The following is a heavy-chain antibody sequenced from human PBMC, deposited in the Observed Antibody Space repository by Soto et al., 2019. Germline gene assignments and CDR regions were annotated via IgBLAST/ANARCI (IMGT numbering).Heavy chain of an antibody. CDR2: IIPILGKA. V-gene: IGHV1-69*01. CDR3: ARGPTYYDFWSGSIGLPDY. J-gene: IGHJ4*02. D-gene: IGHD3-3*01. Sequence: QVQLMQSGAEVKKPGSSVKVSCKASGRTFSSYAIRWVRQAPGQGLEWMGGIIPILGKANYAQKFQGRDTITKDEATSTGYMGLSSLRSEGTAVYYFARGPTYYDFWSGSIGLPDYWGRGTLVIVSS. CDR1: GRTFSSYA.